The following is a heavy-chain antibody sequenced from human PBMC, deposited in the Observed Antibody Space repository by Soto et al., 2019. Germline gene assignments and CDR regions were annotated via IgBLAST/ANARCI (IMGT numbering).Heavy chain of an antibody. V-gene: IGHV3-23*01. D-gene: IGHD1-20*01. J-gene: IGHJ6*03. CDR3: AKDLYNPTGYYYSYYMDV. Sequence: GGSLRLSCAASGFTFSSYAMSWVRQAPGKGLEWVSAISGSGGSTYYADSVKGRFTISRDNSKNTLYLQMNSLRAEDTAVYYCAKDLYNPTGYYYSYYMDVWGKGTTVTVSS. CDR2: ISGSGGST. CDR1: GFTFSSYA.